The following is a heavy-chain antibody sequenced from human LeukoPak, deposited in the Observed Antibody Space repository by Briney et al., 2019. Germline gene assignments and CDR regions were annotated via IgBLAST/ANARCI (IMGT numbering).Heavy chain of an antibody. CDR3: ARARTGYSGYDGFDY. D-gene: IGHD5-12*01. J-gene: IGHJ4*02. CDR1: GGTFSSYA. CDR2: IIPIFGTA. V-gene: IGHV1-69*13. Sequence: SVKVSCKASGGTFSSYAISWVRQAPGQGLEWMGGIIPIFGTANYAQKFQGRVTITADESTSTAYMELSSLRSEDTAMYYCARARTGYSGYDGFDYWGQGTLVTVSS.